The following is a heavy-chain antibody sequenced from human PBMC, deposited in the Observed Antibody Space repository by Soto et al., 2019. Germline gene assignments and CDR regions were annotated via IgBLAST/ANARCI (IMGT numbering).Heavy chain of an antibody. J-gene: IGHJ4*02. Sequence: QVQLQESGPGLVKPSQTLSLACTVSGGPISSGVYYWSWIRQHPGKGLEWIGYIYYSGSTYYNPSLKSGVTISVDTSKNQFSLKLSSVTAADTAVYYCPRGRGIVATINRSLLFDYWGQGTLVTVSS. CDR3: PRGRGIVATINRSLLFDY. V-gene: IGHV4-31*03. D-gene: IGHD5-12*01. CDR1: GGPISSGVYY. CDR2: IYYSGST.